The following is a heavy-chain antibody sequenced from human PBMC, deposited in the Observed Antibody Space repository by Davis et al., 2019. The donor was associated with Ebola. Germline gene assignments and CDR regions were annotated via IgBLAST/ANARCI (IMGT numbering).Heavy chain of an antibody. CDR3: ARGWSYSSSWYTFDY. Sequence: SVKVSCKASGGTFSSYAISWVRQAPGQGLEWMGRIIPILVIANYAQKFQGRVTITADKSTSTAYMELSSLRSEDTAVYYCARGWSYSSSWYTFDYWGQGTLVTVSS. J-gene: IGHJ4*02. CDR2: IIPILVIA. CDR1: GGTFSSYA. V-gene: IGHV1-69*04. D-gene: IGHD6-13*01.